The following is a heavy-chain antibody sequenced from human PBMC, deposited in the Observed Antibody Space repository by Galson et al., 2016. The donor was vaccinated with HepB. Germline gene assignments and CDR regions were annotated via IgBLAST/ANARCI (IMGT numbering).Heavy chain of an antibody. CDR1: GFTFSNYG. CDR3: ARRHEYCPPVGCSVDY. J-gene: IGHJ4*02. D-gene: IGHD2/OR15-2a*01. Sequence: SLRLSCAASGFTFSNYGMHWVRQAPGKGLEWVAADSMDGRRKFYADSLKGRFTISRDNSNSMLFLQMRSLRADDTAVYYCARRHEYCPPVGCSVDYWGQGTLVSVSS. CDR2: DSMDGRRK. V-gene: IGHV3-30*03.